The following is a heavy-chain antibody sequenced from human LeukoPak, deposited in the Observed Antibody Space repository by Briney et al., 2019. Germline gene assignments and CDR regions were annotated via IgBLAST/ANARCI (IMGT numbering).Heavy chain of an antibody. CDR2: IYYSGST. V-gene: IGHV4-59*01. D-gene: IGHD3-10*01. J-gene: IGHJ4*02. CDR1: GGSISSYY. Sequence: SETLSLTCTVSGGSISSYYWSWIRQPPGKGLEWIGYIYYSGSTNYNPSLKSRVTISVDTSKNQFSLKLSSVTAADTAVYYCARSYGSGPRRVGYWGRGTLATVS. CDR3: ARSYGSGPRRVGY.